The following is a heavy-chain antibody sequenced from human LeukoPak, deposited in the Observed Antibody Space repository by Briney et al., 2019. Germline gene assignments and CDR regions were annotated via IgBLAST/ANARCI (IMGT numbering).Heavy chain of an antibody. Sequence: GGSLRLSCAASGFTFSSYEMNWVRQAPGKGLEWVSYISSSGSPIYYADSVKGRFTISRDNAKNSLYLQMNSLRAEDTAVYYCARPSSLELPYYFDYWGQGTLVTVSS. CDR3: ARPSSLELPYYFDY. CDR1: GFTFSSYE. CDR2: ISSSGSPI. D-gene: IGHD1-7*01. J-gene: IGHJ4*02. V-gene: IGHV3-48*03.